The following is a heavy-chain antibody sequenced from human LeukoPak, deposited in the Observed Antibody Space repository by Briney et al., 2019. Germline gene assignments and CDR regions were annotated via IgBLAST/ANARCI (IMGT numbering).Heavy chain of an antibody. J-gene: IGHJ4*02. V-gene: IGHV3-64D*09. CDR2: ISSNGGST. CDR1: GFTFSSYA. Sequence: GGSLRLSCSASGFTFSSYAMHWVRQAPGKGLEYVSAISSNGGSTYYADSVKGRFTISRDNSKNTLYLQMSSLRAEDTAVYHCVKGPVGGNSADDYWGQGTLVTVSS. CDR3: VKGPVGGNSADDY. D-gene: IGHD4-23*01.